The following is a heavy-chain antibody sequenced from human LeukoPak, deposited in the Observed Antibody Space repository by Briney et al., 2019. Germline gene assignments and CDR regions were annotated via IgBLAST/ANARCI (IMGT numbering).Heavy chain of an antibody. D-gene: IGHD5-12*01. V-gene: IGHV1-69*13. J-gene: IGHJ4*02. Sequence: SVKVSCKASGGTFKSYAISWVRQAPGQGLEWMGGIIPIFGTASYAQKFQGRVTITADESTSTAYMELSSLRSEDTAVYYCARGARGGYDPFDYWGQGTLVTVSS. CDR2: IIPIFGTA. CDR1: GGTFKSYA. CDR3: ARGARGGYDPFDY.